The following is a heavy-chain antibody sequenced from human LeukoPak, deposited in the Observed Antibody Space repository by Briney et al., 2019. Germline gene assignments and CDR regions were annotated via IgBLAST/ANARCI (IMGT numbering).Heavy chain of an antibody. D-gene: IGHD2-2*01. J-gene: IGHJ4*02. CDR2: IGGRGDGI. Sequence: GGSLRLSCAASGFTFSDYSMNWVRQAPGKGLEWISYIGGRGDGISYADSVKGRFTISRDNAKNSLYLQMNNLRAEDTAVYYCARAGFCSSTSCYGNDYWGQGTLVTVSS. V-gene: IGHV3-48*01. CDR1: GFTFSDYS. CDR3: ARAGFCSSTSCYGNDY.